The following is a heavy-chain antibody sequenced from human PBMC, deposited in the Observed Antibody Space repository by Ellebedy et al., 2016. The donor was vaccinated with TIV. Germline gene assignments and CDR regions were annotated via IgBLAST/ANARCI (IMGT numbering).Heavy chain of an antibody. Sequence: AASVKVSCKASGGTFNSYDINWVRQATGQGLEWMGWMNPTSGHTGYEQKVQRRVTMTRNKAISTAYMELSGLRSEDTAVYYCARGRLEDGDYVSDYWGQGTLVTVSS. CDR3: ARGRLEDGDYVSDY. J-gene: IGHJ4*02. CDR1: GGTFNSYD. V-gene: IGHV1-8*01. CDR2: MNPTSGHT. D-gene: IGHD4-17*01.